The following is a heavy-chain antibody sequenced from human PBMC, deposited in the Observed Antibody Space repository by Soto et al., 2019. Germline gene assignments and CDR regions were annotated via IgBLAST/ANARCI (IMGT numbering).Heavy chain of an antibody. V-gene: IGHV3-21*01. CDR2: ISSSSSYI. Sequence: DVQLVESGGGLVKPGGSLRLSCAASGFTFSSYSMNWVRQAPGKGLEWVSSISSSSSYIYYADSVKGRFTISRDNAKNSLYLQMNSLRAEDTAVYYCARDGQQLGGDYYYGMDVWGQGTTVTVSS. CDR1: GFTFSSYS. CDR3: ARDGQQLGGDYYYGMDV. D-gene: IGHD6-13*01. J-gene: IGHJ6*02.